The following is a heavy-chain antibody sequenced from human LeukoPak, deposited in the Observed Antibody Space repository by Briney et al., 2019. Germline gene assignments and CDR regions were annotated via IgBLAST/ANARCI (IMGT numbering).Heavy chain of an antibody. V-gene: IGHV1-18*01. CDR1: GYTLTSYG. J-gene: IGHJ4*02. CDR3: ARDHVVVVPAAMASDY. D-gene: IGHD2-2*01. CDR2: ISAYNGNT. Sequence: ASVKVSCKASGYTLTSYGISWVRQAPGQGLEWMGWISAYNGNTNYAQKLQGRVTMTTDTSTSTAYMELRSLRSDDTAVYYCARDHVVVVPAAMASDYWGQGTLVTVSS.